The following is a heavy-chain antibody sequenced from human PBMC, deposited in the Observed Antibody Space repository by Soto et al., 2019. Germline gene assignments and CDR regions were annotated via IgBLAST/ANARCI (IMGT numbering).Heavy chain of an antibody. CDR1: GGSFSGYY. CDR3: ANIGATITDYYYYGMDV. J-gene: IGHJ6*02. V-gene: IGHV4-34*01. D-gene: IGHD5-12*01. CDR2: INHSGST. Sequence: SETLSLTCAVYGGSFSGYYWSWIRQPPGKGLEWIGEINHSGSTNYNPSLKSRVTIPVDTSKNQFSLKLSSVTAADTAVYYCANIGATITDYYYYGMDVWGQGTTVTVSS.